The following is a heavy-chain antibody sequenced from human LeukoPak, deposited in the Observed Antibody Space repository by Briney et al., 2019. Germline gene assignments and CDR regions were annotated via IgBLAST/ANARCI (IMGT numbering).Heavy chain of an antibody. CDR1: GFTLSSYA. CDR2: ISDNGDIT. V-gene: IGHV3-23*01. Sequence: GGSLRLSCAASGFTLSSYAMSWVRQTPEKGLEWVSVISDNGDITKYADSVRGRFTMSRDNSKNTLFLQMNALRADDTALYYCAKKSGPGTDPLDCWGQGTLVTVSS. D-gene: IGHD3-10*01. CDR3: AKKSGPGTDPLDC. J-gene: IGHJ4*02.